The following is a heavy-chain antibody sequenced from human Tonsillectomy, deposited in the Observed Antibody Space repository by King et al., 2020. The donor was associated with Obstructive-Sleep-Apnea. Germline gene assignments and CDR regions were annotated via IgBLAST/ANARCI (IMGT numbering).Heavy chain of an antibody. D-gene: IGHD5-18*01. V-gene: IGHV3-7*03. Sequence: VQLVESGGGLVQPGGSLRLSCAASGFTFSSFWMTWVRQTPGKGLEWVANINPLGSGENYVDSVKGRFTVSRDNVRNSLDLQMNSLRAEDTAVYYCARDIGAYTYGLGAYWGQGTLVTVSA. CDR2: INPLGSGE. CDR3: ARDIGAYTYGLGAY. CDR1: GFTFSSFW. J-gene: IGHJ4*02.